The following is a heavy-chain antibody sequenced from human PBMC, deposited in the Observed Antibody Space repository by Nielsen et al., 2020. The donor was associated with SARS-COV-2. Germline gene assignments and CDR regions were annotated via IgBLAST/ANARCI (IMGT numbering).Heavy chain of an antibody. Sequence: GESLKISCAASGFTFSSYSMSWVRQVPGKGLEWVADIKPDGSEKVYVDSVKGRFTISRDNAKNSMSLQMNSLRVEDTAVYYCARDWSRAFDVWGQGTMVTVSS. CDR1: GFTFSSYS. CDR2: IKPDGSEK. J-gene: IGHJ3*01. CDR3: ARDWSRAFDV. V-gene: IGHV3-7*01.